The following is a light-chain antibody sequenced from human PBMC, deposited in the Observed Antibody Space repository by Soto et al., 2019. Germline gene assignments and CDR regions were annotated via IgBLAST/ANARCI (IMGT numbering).Light chain of an antibody. V-gene: IGLV2-14*03. J-gene: IGLJ1*01. CDR1: SSDVGGYKY. Sequence: QSALTQPASVSGSPGQSITISCTGTSSDVGGYKYVSWYQHHPGKAPKLMIYDVSNRPSGVSNRFSGSKSGNTASLTISGLQAEDEADYYCSSYTSSSTLVFGTGTKVTVL. CDR3: SSYTSSSTLV. CDR2: DVS.